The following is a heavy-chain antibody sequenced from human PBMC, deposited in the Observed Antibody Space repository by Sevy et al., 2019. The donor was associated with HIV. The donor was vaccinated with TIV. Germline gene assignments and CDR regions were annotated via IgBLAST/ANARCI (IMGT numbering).Heavy chain of an antibody. V-gene: IGHV4-39*01. Sequence: SETLSLTCTVSGGSISSSSYYWGWIRQPPGKGLEWIGSIYYSGSTYYNPSLKNRVTISVDTSKNQFSLKLSSVTAADTAVYYCARQGYCTNGVCYRTAFDYWGQGTLVTVSS. CDR2: IYYSGST. J-gene: IGHJ4*02. CDR1: GGSISSSSYY. CDR3: ARQGYCTNGVCYRTAFDY. D-gene: IGHD2-8*01.